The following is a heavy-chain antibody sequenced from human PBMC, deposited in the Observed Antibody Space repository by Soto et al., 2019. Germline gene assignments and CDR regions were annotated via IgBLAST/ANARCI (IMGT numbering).Heavy chain of an antibody. CDR3: AHRRKGIAAWNNWFDP. CDR1: GFSLSTSGVG. J-gene: IGHJ5*02. CDR2: IYWNDDK. D-gene: IGHD6-13*01. V-gene: IGHV2-5*01. Sequence: VSGPTLVNPTQTLTLTCTFSGFSLSTSGVGVGWIRQPPGKALEWLALIYWNDDKRYSPSLKSRLTITKDTSKNQVVLTMTNMDPVDTATYYCAHRRKGIAAWNNWFDPWGQGTLVTVSS.